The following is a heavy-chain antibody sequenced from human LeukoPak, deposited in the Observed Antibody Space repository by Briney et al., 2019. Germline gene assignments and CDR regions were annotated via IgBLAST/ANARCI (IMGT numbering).Heavy chain of an antibody. CDR3: AREPPGSYYYGMDV. D-gene: IGHD2-15*01. Sequence: PGGSLRLSCAASGFTFTNYAMSWVRQAPGKGLEWVSAISGSGGSTYYADSVKGRFTISRDNSKNTLYLQMNSLRAEDTAVYYCAREPPGSYYYGMDVWGQGTTVTVSS. CDR2: ISGSGGST. V-gene: IGHV3-23*01. CDR1: GFTFTNYA. J-gene: IGHJ6*02.